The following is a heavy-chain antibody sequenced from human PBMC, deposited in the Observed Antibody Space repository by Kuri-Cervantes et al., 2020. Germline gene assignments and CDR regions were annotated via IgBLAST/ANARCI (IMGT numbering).Heavy chain of an antibody. CDR1: GGSISSGGYS. D-gene: IGHD6-19*01. CDR3: ARVWRYSSGWYGGFDY. CDR2: IYYSGST. J-gene: IGHJ4*02. V-gene: IGHV4-61*08. Sequence: SETLSLTCGVSGGSISSGGYSWNWSRQPPGKGLEWIGYIYYSGSTNYNPSLKSRVTISVDTSKNQFSLKLSSVTAADTAVYYCARVWRYSSGWYGGFDYWGQGTLVTVSS.